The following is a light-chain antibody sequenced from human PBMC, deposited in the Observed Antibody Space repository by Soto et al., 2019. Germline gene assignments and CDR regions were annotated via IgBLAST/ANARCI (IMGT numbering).Light chain of an antibody. CDR3: ATWDSSLSAGV. CDR1: DSNIGNNY. CDR2: DTN. Sequence: QSVLTQPPSVSAAPGQKVTISCSGNDSNIGNNYVSWYQQVPGTAPKLLIYDTNKRPSGIPDRFSGSKSGAAATLGITGLQTGDEADYYCATWDSSLSAGVFGGGTQLTVL. J-gene: IGLJ2*01. V-gene: IGLV1-51*01.